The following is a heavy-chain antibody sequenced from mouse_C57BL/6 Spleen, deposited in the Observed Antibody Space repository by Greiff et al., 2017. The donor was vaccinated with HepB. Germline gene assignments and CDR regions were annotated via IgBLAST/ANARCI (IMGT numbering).Heavy chain of an antibody. CDR3: ARSGGFLYYAMDY. CDR1: GYTFTSYW. Sequence: QVQLKQPGAELVKPGASVKLSCKASGYTFTSYWMHWVKQRPGQGLEWIGMIHPNSGSTNYNEKFKSKATLTVDKSSSTAYMQLSSLTSEDSAVYYCARSGGFLYYAMDYWGQGTSVTVSS. CDR2: IHPNSGST. J-gene: IGHJ4*01. V-gene: IGHV1-64*01.